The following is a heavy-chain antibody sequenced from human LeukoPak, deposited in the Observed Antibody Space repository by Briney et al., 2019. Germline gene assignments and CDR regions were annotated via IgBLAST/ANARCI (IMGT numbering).Heavy chain of an antibody. J-gene: IGHJ2*01. D-gene: IGHD6-19*01. Sequence: GGSLRLSCAASGFTFSSYGMSWVRQAPGKGLEWVSAISGSGGSTYYADSVKGRFTISRDNSKNTLYLQMNSLRAEDTAVYYCARFLAVAGTGLRYFDLWGRGTLVTVSS. CDR1: GFTFSSYG. V-gene: IGHV3-23*01. CDR2: ISGSGGST. CDR3: ARFLAVAGTGLRYFDL.